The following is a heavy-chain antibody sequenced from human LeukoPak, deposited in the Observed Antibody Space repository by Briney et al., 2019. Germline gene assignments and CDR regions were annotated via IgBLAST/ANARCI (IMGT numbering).Heavy chain of an antibody. Sequence: ASVKVSCKASGYTFTSYDINWVRQATGQGLEWMGWMNPNSGNTGYAQKFQGRVTMTRNTSISTAYMELSSLRSEDTAVYYCARGRLVRGVIRYYMDVWGKGTTVTISS. D-gene: IGHD3-10*01. CDR2: MNPNSGNT. J-gene: IGHJ6*03. CDR1: GYTFTSYD. CDR3: ARGRLVRGVIRYYMDV. V-gene: IGHV1-8*01.